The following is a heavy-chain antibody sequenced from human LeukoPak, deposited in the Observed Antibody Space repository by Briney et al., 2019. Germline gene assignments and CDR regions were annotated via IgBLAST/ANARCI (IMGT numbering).Heavy chain of an antibody. CDR1: GFTVSSNY. CDR3: AKVDGDPTPDY. V-gene: IGHV3-53*01. CDR2: IYSGGST. D-gene: IGHD4-17*01. Sequence: GGSLRLSCAASGFTVSSNYMSWVRQAPGKGLEWVSVIYSGGSTYYADSVKGRFTISRDNSKNTLYLQMNSLRAEDTAVYYCAKVDGDPTPDYWGQGTLVTVSS. J-gene: IGHJ4*02.